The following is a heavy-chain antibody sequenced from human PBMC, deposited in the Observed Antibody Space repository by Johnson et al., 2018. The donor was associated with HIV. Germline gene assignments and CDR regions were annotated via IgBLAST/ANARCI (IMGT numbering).Heavy chain of an antibody. J-gene: IGHJ3*02. CDR2: ISYDGSNK. Sequence: QVQLVESGGGVVQPGRSLRLSCAASGFTFSSYAMHWVRQAPGKGLEWVAVISYDGSNKYYADSVKGRFTISRDNSKNTLYLQMNSLRAEDTAVYYCARDMIRDELRFLEWLLSAFDIWGQGTMVTVSS. V-gene: IGHV3-30*04. CDR1: GFTFSSYA. D-gene: IGHD3-3*01. CDR3: ARDMIRDELRFLEWLLSAFDI.